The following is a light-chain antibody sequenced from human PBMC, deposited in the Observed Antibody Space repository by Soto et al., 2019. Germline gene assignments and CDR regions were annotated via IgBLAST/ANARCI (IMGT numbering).Light chain of an antibody. CDR2: DNS. J-gene: IGLJ3*02. V-gene: IGLV1-51*01. Sequence: QSVLTQPPSVSGAPGQRVTISCTGNNSNLGAGYDVHWYQQLPGAAPKLVIFDNSKRPSGIPDRFSGSKSGSSATLGVTGLQTGDEADYYCGTWDSDLSAEVFGGGTKLTVL. CDR3: GTWDSDLSAEV. CDR1: NSNLGAGYD.